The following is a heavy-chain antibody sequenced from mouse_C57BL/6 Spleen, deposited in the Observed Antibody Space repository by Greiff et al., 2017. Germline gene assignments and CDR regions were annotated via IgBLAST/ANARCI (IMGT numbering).Heavy chain of an antibody. D-gene: IGHD1-1*01. V-gene: IGHV1-69*01. Sequence: QVQLQQPGAELVMPGASVKLSCKASGYTFTSYWMHWVKQRPGQGLEWIGEIDPSDSYTNYNQKFKGKSTLTVDKSSSTAYMQLSSLTSEDSAVYYCARSPITTVVGVDDWGQGTTLTVSS. CDR2: IDPSDSYT. CDR1: GYTFTSYW. CDR3: ARSPITTVVGVDD. J-gene: IGHJ2*01.